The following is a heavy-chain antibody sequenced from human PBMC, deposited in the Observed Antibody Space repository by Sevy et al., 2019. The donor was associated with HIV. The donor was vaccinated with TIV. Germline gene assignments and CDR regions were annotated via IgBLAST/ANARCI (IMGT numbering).Heavy chain of an antibody. J-gene: IGHJ6*03. V-gene: IGHV3-30*02. Sequence: GGSLRLSCAASGFTFSSDGMDWVRQAPGKGLEWVAFIRYDGSSEYHADSVKGRFTISRDNSKNTLYLQMNSLRAEDTAVYYCAKSHTAAAGIGYTDVWGKGTTVTVSS. CDR1: GFTFSSDG. D-gene: IGHD6-13*01. CDR2: IRYDGSSE. CDR3: AKSHTAAAGIGYTDV.